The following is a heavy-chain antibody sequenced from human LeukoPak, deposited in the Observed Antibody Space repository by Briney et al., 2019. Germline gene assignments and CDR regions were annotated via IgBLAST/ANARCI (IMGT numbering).Heavy chain of an antibody. CDR3: ARESEGLSDPDAFDI. CDR1: GFTFSSYW. CDR2: IKQDGSEK. J-gene: IGHJ3*02. D-gene: IGHD4/OR15-4a*01. V-gene: IGHV3-7*01. Sequence: PGGSLRLSCAASGFTFSSYWMSWVRQAPGKGLEWVANIKQDGSEKYYVDSVKGRFTISRDNAKNSLYLQMNSLRAEDTAVYYCARESEGLSDPDAFDIWGQGTMVTVSS.